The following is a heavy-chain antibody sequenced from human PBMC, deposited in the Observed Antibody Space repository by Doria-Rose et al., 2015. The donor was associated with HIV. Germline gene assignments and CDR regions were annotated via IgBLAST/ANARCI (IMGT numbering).Heavy chain of an antibody. Sequence: QITLKESGPALVKPTETLTLTCTVSGASLSSPGMGVSWIRQPPGKALKWLANMFSDDERAYITSLKSRHTISSGTSKSQVVLNMTDMDPVDTATYYCARIKSSRWYRKSYFVFLGQATLVIVSA. J-gene: IGHJ4*02. CDR1: GASLSSPGMG. V-gene: IGHV2-26*01. CDR2: MFSDDER. CDR3: ARIKSSRWYRKSYFVF. D-gene: IGHD6-13*01.